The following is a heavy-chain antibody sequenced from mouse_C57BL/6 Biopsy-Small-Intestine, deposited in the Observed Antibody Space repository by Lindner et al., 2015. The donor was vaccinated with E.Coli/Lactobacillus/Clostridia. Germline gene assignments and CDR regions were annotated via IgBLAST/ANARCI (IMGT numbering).Heavy chain of an antibody. CDR1: GFNIKDEF. CDR3: VRPYYYGGEDY. CDR2: IDPEDGKT. Sequence: VQLQESGADLVRPGASVKLSCTASGFNIKDEFMHWVKQRPEQGLEWIGWIDPEDGKTTYAPKFQDKATITADTSSNTAYLQLSSLTSEDTAIYYCVRPYYYGGEDYWGQGTSVTVSS. D-gene: IGHD1-1*02. J-gene: IGHJ4*01. V-gene: IGHV14-4*01.